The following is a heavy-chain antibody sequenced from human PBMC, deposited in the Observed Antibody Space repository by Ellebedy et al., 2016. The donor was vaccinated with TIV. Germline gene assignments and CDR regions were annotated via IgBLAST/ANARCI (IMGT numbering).Heavy chain of an antibody. CDR1: GFNFTSYW. D-gene: IGHD4-17*01. J-gene: IGHJ4*02. Sequence: PGGSLRLSCRVSGFNFTSYWIGWVRQMPGKGLEWMGIKSPGDSNPRYSPSFQGLVTISADKSISTAYLQWSSLKASDSGIYYCARDSGVVHPRACDSWGQGTLVTVSS. CDR2: KSPGDSNP. V-gene: IGHV5-51*01. CDR3: ARDSGVVHPRACDS.